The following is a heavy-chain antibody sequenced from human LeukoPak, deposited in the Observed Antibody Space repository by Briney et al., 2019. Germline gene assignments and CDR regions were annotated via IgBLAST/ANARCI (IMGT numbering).Heavy chain of an antibody. J-gene: IGHJ3*02. D-gene: IGHD3-10*01. CDR1: GGSISSSHW. V-gene: IGHV4-4*02. CDR3: ASTLYYGSKDSI. Sequence: KPSETLSLTCAVSGGSISSSHWWSWVRQPPGKGLEWIGEIYHSGSTNYNPSLKSRVTISVNKSKNQFSLKLSSVTAADTAVYYCASTLYYGSKDSIWGQGTMVTVSS. CDR2: IYHSGST.